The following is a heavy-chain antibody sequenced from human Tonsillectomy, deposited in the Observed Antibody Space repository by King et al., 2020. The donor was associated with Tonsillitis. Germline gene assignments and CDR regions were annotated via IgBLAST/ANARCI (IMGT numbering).Heavy chain of an antibody. CDR1: GFTFSTYG. D-gene: IGHD4-17*01. V-gene: IGHV3-33*01. CDR3: ARDLALLSQRTTSYYFDH. J-gene: IGHJ4*02. Sequence: VQLVESGGGVVQPGRSLRLSCAASGFTFSTYGMHWVRQAPGKGLEWVAVIWYDGTKKHFADSVKGRFTISRDNSKNTLYLQMNSLRAEDTAVYYCARDLALLSQRTTSYYFDHWGQGTQVTVSS. CDR2: IWYDGTKK.